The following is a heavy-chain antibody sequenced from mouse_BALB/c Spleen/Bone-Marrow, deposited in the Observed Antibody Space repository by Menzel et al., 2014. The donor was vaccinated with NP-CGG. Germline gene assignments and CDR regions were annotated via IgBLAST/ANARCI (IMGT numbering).Heavy chain of an antibody. D-gene: IGHD1-1*01. CDR1: GYTFTSYW. J-gene: IGHJ2*01. Sequence: QVQLQQSGAELARPGASVKLSCKASGYTFTSYWMQWVKQRPGQGLEWIGAIYPGDGDTRYTQKFKGKATLTADKSSSTAYTQLSSLASEDSAVYYCAREGSSPYYFDHWGQGTTPTVSS. CDR3: AREGSSPYYFDH. V-gene: IGHV1-87*01. CDR2: IYPGDGDT.